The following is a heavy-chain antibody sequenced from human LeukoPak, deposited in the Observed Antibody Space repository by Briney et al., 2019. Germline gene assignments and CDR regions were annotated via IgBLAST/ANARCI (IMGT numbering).Heavy chain of an antibody. D-gene: IGHD6-19*01. Sequence: GGSLRLSCAASGFTFSSYAMNWVRQAPGKGLEWVSSISRSGGGTYYADSVKGRFTISRDNSRNTLYLQMNSLRAEDTAVYYCVKDLGSSGSFDWIDPWGQGTLVTVSS. CDR3: VKDLGSSGSFDWIDP. CDR2: ISRSGGGT. V-gene: IGHV3-23*01. J-gene: IGHJ5*02. CDR1: GFTFSSYA.